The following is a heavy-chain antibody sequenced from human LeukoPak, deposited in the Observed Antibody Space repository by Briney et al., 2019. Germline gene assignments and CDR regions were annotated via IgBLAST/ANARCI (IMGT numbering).Heavy chain of an antibody. V-gene: IGHV1-2*02. CDR3: ARVWQWQNAFDI. D-gene: IGHD6-19*01. J-gene: IGHJ3*02. Sequence: ASVTVSCMASGYTFTGYYMHWVRQAPGQGREGMGWINPNSGGTNYAQKCQGRVTMTRDTSISTAYMELSRLRSDETAVYYGARVWQWQNAFDIWGQGTMVTVSS. CDR2: INPNSGGT. CDR1: GYTFTGYY.